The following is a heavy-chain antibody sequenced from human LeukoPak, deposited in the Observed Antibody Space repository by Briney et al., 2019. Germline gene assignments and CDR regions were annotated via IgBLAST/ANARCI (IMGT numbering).Heavy chain of an antibody. CDR2: IYHSGST. CDR1: GGSISSGGYS. Sequence: SETLSLTCAVSGGSISSGGYSWSWIRQPPGKGLEWIGYIYHSGSTYYNPSLKSRVTISVDRSKNQFSLKLSSVTAADTAVYYCASGDYYDSSGYPPAAFLWGQGTLVTVSS. D-gene: IGHD3-22*01. CDR3: ASGDYYDSSGYPPAAFL. V-gene: IGHV4-30-2*01. J-gene: IGHJ4*02.